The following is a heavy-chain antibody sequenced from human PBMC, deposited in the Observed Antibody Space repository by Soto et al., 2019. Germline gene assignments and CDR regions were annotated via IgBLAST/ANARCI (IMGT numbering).Heavy chain of an antibody. D-gene: IGHD1-26*01. CDR2: IVPMYGTP. V-gene: IGHV1-69*01. CDR1: GDTFNNHL. J-gene: IGHJ6*02. Sequence: QVQLLQSGSEVREPGSSVRVSCKASGDTFNNHLIAWVRQAPGQGLEWMGGIVPMYGTPHFAQKCQGRVSITADESKSTVYMELNGLGRDATATFYCARCIQFHYLHGLDVWAQGPTVTVSS. CDR3: ARCIQFHYLHGLDV.